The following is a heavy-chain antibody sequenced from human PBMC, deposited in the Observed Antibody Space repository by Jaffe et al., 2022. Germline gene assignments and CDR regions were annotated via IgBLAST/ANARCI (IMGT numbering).Heavy chain of an antibody. J-gene: IGHJ6*03. D-gene: IGHD3-10*01. V-gene: IGHV1-18*01. CDR2: ISAYNGNT. Sequence: QVQLVQSGAEVKKPGASVKVSCKASGYTFTSYGISWVRQAPGQGLEWMGWISAYNGNTNYAQKLQGRVTMTTDTSTSTAYMELRSLRSDDTAVYYCARVYYGSGSYYNSHYYYMDVWGKGTTVTVSS. CDR1: GYTFTSYG. CDR3: ARVYYGSGSYYNSHYYYMDV.